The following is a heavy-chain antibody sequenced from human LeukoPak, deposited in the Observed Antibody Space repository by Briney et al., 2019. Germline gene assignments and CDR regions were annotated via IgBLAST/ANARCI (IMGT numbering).Heavy chain of an antibody. CDR1: GFTFSNAW. V-gene: IGHV3-15*01. CDR3: TTEARYYYDSSGYSGDAFDI. Sequence: TGGSLRLSCAASGFTFSNAWMSWVRQAPGKGLEWVGRIKSKTDGGTTDYAAPVKGRFTISRDDSKNTLYLQMNSLKTEDTAVYYCTTEARYYYDSSGYSGDAFDIWGQGTMVTVSS. CDR2: IKSKTDGGTT. J-gene: IGHJ3*02. D-gene: IGHD3-22*01.